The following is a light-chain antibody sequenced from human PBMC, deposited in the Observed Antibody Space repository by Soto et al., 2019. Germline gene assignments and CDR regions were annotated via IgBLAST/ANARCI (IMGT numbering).Light chain of an antibody. CDR2: DTS. J-gene: IGKJ1*01. V-gene: IGKV3-11*01. CDR1: QSVYNY. Sequence: EIVLTQSPATLSLSPGERATLSCRASQSVYNYLAWYQQKPGQAPRLPIYDTSNRATGIPARFSGSGSGTDFTLTISSLEPEDFAVYFCQQYNKWPRKFGQGT. CDR3: QQYNKWPRK.